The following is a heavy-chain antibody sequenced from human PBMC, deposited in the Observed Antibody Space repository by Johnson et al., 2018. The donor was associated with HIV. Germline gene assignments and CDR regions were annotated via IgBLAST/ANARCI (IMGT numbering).Heavy chain of an antibody. CDR3: AKGDAFDI. CDR1: GFTFDDYA. Sequence: VQLVESGGGLVQPGRSLRLSCAASGFTFDDYAMHWVRQAPGKGLEWVSGISWNSGSIGYADSVKGRFTISRDNAKNSLYLQMNSLRAEDTALYYCAKGDAFDIWGQGTRVTVSS. V-gene: IGHV3-9*01. CDR2: ISWNSGSI. J-gene: IGHJ3*02.